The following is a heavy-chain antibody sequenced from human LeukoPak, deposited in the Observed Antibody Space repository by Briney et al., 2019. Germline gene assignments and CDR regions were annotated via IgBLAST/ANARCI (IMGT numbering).Heavy chain of an antibody. J-gene: IGHJ4*02. CDR1: GYTFTGYY. CDR2: INPNSGGT. CDR3: AREIVQTYYYGSGSYPFDY. Sequence: GASVKVSCKASGYTFTGYYMHWVRQAPGQGLEWMGWINPNSGGTNYAQKFQGRVTMTRDTSISTAYMELSRLRSDDTAVYYCAREIVQTYYYGSGSYPFDYWGQGTLVTVSS. V-gene: IGHV1-2*02. D-gene: IGHD3-10*01.